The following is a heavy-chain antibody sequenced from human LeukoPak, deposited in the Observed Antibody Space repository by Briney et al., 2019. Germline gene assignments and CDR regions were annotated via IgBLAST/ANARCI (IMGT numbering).Heavy chain of an antibody. CDR3: ARDYSAAGLMGPRGYYYMDV. D-gene: IGHD6-19*01. J-gene: IGHJ6*03. V-gene: IGHV3-30*04. CDR2: ISYDGSNK. Sequence: GALRLSCAASGVTFSSCAMHWVRQAPGKGLEWVALISYDGSNKYYADSVKGRFTISRDNSKNTLYLQMNSLRAEDTAVYYCARDYSAAGLMGPRGYYYMDVWGKGTTVTASS. CDR1: GVTFSSCA.